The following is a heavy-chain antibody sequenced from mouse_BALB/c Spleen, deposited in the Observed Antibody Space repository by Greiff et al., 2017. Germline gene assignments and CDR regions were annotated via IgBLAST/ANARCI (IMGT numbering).Heavy chain of an antibody. CDR1: GFTFSSFG. CDR3: ARGRTRDAMDY. CDR2: ISSGSSTI. J-gene: IGHJ4*01. Sequence: EVQRVESGGGLVQPGGSRKLSCAASGFTFSSFGMHWVRQAPEKGLEWVAYISSGSSTIYYADTVKGRFTISRDNPKNTLFLQMTSLRSEDTAMYYCARGRTRDAMDYWGQGTSVTVSS. V-gene: IGHV5-17*02.